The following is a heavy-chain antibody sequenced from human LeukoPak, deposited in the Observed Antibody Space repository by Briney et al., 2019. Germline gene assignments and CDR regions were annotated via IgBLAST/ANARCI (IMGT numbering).Heavy chain of an antibody. D-gene: IGHD6-19*01. CDR2: INSNGSTT. J-gene: IGHJ4*02. CDR3: ARDRYSSGWFGY. CDR1: GFTFSNSW. Sequence: GASLRLSCAASGFTFSNSWMHWVRQAPGQGLVWVSRINSNGSTTDYADSVKGRFTISRDNAKNTLYLHMNSLRDEDTAAYYCARDRYSSGWFGYWGQGTLVTVSS. V-gene: IGHV3-74*01.